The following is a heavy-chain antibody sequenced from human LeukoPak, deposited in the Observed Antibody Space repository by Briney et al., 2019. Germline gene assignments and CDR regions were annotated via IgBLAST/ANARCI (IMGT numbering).Heavy chain of an antibody. J-gene: IGHJ5*02. Sequence: ASVKVSCKASGYTFTSYGISWVRQAPGQGLEWMGWISAYNGNTNYAQKLQGRVTMTTDTSTSTAYMELRSLRSDDTAVYYCARDWSPYCSSTSCHPSDPWGQXTLVTVSS. V-gene: IGHV1-18*01. CDR2: ISAYNGNT. CDR1: GYTFTSYG. CDR3: ARDWSPYCSSTSCHPSDP. D-gene: IGHD2-2*01.